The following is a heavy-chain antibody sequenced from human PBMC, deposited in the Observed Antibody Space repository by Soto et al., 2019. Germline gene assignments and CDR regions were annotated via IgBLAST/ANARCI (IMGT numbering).Heavy chain of an antibody. Sequence: PGGSLRLSCAAXGFTFDDYAMQWVRQAPGKGLEWVSGISWNSGSIGYADSVKGRFTISRDNAKNSLYLQMNSLGAEDTALYYCAKDFGSRGPFDYWGEGTLVTVCS. CDR1: GFTFDDYA. J-gene: IGHJ4*02. CDR2: ISWNSGSI. CDR3: AKDFGSRGPFDY. D-gene: IGHD3-10*01. V-gene: IGHV3-9*01.